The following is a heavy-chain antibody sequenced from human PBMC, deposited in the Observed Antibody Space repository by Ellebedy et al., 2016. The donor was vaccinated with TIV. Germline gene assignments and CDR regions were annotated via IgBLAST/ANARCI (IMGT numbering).Heavy chain of an antibody. Sequence: GESLKISCAASGFTFSGSAIHWVRQASGKGLEWVGRIRSKANNYATAYAALVKGRFTVSRDDSKNTAYLQMNSLKTEDTAVYYCTSYYYDSGVYYRFDYWGQGTLVTVSS. CDR1: GFTFSGSA. D-gene: IGHD3-22*01. V-gene: IGHV3-73*01. J-gene: IGHJ4*02. CDR2: IRSKANNYAT. CDR3: TSYYYDSGVYYRFDY.